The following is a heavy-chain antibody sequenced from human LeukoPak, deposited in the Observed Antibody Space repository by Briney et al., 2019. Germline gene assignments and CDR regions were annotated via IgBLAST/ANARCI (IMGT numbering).Heavy chain of an antibody. J-gene: IGHJ4*02. CDR3: ARDPLPAYYYDSSGYLGAY. CDR2: IIPIFGTA. V-gene: IGHV1-69*13. CDR1: GGTFSSYA. D-gene: IGHD3-22*01. Sequence: GASVKVSCKASGGTFSSYAISWVRQAPGQGLEWMGGIIPIFGTANYAQKFQGRVTITADESTSTAYMELSSLRSEDTAVYYCARDPLPAYYYDSSGYLGAYWGQGTLVTVSS.